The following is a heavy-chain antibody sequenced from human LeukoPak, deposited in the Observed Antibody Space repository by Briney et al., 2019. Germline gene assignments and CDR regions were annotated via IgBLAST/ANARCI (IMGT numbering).Heavy chain of an antibody. CDR1: GGTFSSYA. V-gene: IGHV1-69*04. CDR2: IIPIFGIA. D-gene: IGHD2-21*02. Sequence: GASVKVSCKASGGTFSSYAISWERQAPGQGLEWMGRIIPIFGIANYAQKFQGRVTITADKSTSTAYMELSSLRSEDTAVYYCARDEYCGGDCYFWFDPWGQGTLVTVSS. J-gene: IGHJ5*02. CDR3: ARDEYCGGDCYFWFDP.